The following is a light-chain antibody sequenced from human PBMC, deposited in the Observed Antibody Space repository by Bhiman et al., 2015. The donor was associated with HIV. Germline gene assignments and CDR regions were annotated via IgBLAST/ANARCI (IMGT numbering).Light chain of an antibody. J-gene: IGLJ1*01. V-gene: IGLV2-14*03. Sequence: QSALTQPASVSGSPGQSITISCTGISSDVGGYNYVSWYQQYPGKAPKLMIYDVTNRPSGVSDRFSGSKSGNTASLTISGLQPEDEADYFCSTYTSLTTYVFGSGTKLTVL. CDR1: SSDVGGYNY. CDR3: STYTSLTTYV. CDR2: DVT.